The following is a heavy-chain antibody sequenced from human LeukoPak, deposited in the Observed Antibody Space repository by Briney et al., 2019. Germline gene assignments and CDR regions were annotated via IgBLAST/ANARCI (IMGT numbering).Heavy chain of an antibody. D-gene: IGHD6-25*01. CDR1: RFTFSSYA. CDR2: VSGNGAGT. J-gene: IGHJ4*02. Sequence: GGSLRLSCAASRFTFSSYAMSWVRQAPGKGLEWVSGVSGNGAGTYYADSVKGRFTISRDNSKNMLYLQMNSLRAEDTAVYYCAKTPWYSSGCSIDYWGQGTLVTVSS. CDR3: AKTPWYSSGCSIDY. V-gene: IGHV3-23*01.